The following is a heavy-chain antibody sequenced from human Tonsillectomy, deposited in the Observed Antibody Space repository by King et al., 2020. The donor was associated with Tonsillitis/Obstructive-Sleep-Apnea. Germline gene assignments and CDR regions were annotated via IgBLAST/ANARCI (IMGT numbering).Heavy chain of an antibody. Sequence: VQLVQSGGNLVQPGGSLRLSCAASGFTFSGYDMHWVRQATGKSLELVSAIGTACDTYYAGSVKGRFTISRENAKNSLYLEMNSLRAGDTAVYYCVRGKCSGGSCYYFDYWGQGTLVTVSS. J-gene: IGHJ4*02. CDR1: GFTFSGYD. V-gene: IGHV3-13*04. CDR2: IGTACDT. D-gene: IGHD2-15*01. CDR3: VRGKCSGGSCYYFDY.